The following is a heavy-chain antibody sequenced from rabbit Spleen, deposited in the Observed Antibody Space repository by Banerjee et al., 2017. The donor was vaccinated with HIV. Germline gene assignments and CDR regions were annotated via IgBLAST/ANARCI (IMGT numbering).Heavy chain of an antibody. V-gene: IGHV1S40*01. CDR2: IDPVFGTT. D-gene: IGHD2-1*01. CDR3: ARSTYFDTNVGDGLDL. CDR1: GFSFSASDW. Sequence: QSLEESGGDLVKPGASLTLTCTASGFSFSASDWIYWVRQAPGKGLEWIGYIDPVFGTTYYASWAKGRFTISKTSSTTVTLQMTSLTDADTATYFCARSTYFDTNVGDGLDLWGPGTLVTVS. J-gene: IGHJ4*01.